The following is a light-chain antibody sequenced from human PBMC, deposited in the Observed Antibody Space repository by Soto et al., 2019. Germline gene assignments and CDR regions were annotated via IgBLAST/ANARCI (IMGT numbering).Light chain of an antibody. J-gene: IGKJ1*01. Sequence: IQLSQCPTFLYATERDRVTNTCRARQGISSYLAWYQQKPGKAPKLLIYAASTLQSGVPSRFSGSGSGTDFTLTICSLHPEDFETYYCQQLNSYPRTFGQGTKV. CDR3: QQLNSYPRT. V-gene: IGKV1-9*01. CDR2: AAS. CDR1: QGISSY.